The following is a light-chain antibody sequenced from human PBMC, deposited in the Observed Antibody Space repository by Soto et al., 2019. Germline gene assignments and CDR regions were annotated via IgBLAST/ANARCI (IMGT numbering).Light chain of an antibody. CDR1: STDFVSYNR. Sequence: QSVLTQPPSVSGSPGQSVTISCTGTSTDFVSYNRVSWYQQPPGTAPKLMIYEVSERPSGVPDRFSGSKSGNTASLTISGLQAADEADYYCSLYRSENAYVFGTGTKVTVL. CDR3: SLYRSENAYV. J-gene: IGLJ1*01. V-gene: IGLV2-18*01. CDR2: EVS.